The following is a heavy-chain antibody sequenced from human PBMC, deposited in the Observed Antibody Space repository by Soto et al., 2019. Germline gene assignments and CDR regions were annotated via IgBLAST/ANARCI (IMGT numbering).Heavy chain of an antibody. V-gene: IGHV3-11*01. CDR3: ARNTFNWFDP. CDR2: TSNSGNSV. CDR1: GFTFNDFF. Sequence: QVQLVESGGDLVKPGGSLRLSCAASGFTFNDFFMTWIRQAPGRGPEWVASTSNSGNSVYYADSVKGRFTVSRDNAQNTLTLQMTDLRVDDTVVYYCARNTFNWFDPWGQGTLVTVSS. J-gene: IGHJ5*02.